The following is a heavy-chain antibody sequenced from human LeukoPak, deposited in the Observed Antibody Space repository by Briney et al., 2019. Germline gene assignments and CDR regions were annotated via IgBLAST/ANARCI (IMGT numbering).Heavy chain of an antibody. CDR2: IRYDGSDK. V-gene: IGHV3-30*02. CDR3: AKERDYDLNYYYYYMDV. CDR1: GFSFSSYG. Sequence: GGSLRLSCAASGFSFSSYGMHWVRQAPGKGLEWVAFIRYDGSDKYYADSVKGRFTISRDNSKNTLYLQMNSLRAEDTAVYYCAKERDYDLNYYYYYMDVWGKGTTVTVSS. J-gene: IGHJ6*03. D-gene: IGHD3-3*01.